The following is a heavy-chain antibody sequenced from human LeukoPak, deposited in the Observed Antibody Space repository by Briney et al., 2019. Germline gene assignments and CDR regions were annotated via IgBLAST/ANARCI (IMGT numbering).Heavy chain of an antibody. CDR3: AKDLSRAVAADWFDP. Sequence: GGSLRLSCAASGFTFSNYDMSWVRQAPGKGLEWVSSISDSGSSTYYADSVKGRFTISRDNSKNTLYLQMTNLRAADTAVYYWAKDLSRAVAADWFDPWDQGSLVTVSS. CDR2: ISDSGSST. D-gene: IGHD6-19*01. CDR1: GFTFSNYD. V-gene: IGHV3-23*01. J-gene: IGHJ5*02.